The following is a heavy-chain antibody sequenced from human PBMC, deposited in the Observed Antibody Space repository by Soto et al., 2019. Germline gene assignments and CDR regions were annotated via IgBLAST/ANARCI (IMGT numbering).Heavy chain of an antibody. V-gene: IGHV1-18*01. J-gene: IGHJ5*02. Sequence: ASVKVSCKASGYTFTSYGISWVRQAPGQGLEWMGWISAYNGNTNYAQKLQGRVTMTTDTSTSTAYMELRSLRSDDTAVYYCAREPRLSSFTSIAAAAPNWFDPWGQGTLVTVSS. CDR2: ISAYNGNT. CDR1: GYTFTSYG. CDR3: AREPRLSSFTSIAAAAPNWFDP. D-gene: IGHD6-13*01.